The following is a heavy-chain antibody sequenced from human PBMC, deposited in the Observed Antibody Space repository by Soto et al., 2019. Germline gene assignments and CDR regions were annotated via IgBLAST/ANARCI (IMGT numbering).Heavy chain of an antibody. CDR2: IYHSGST. V-gene: IGHV4-30-2*01. J-gene: IGHJ6*02. Sequence: QLQLQESGSGLVKPSQTLSLTCAVSGGSISSGGYSWSWIRQPPGKGLEWIGYIYHSGSTYYNPSLKSRVTISVARSKNQFSRKLLSVTGEDRGVYYWARVPDVWGQGATVTVSS. CDR3: ARVPDV. CDR1: GGSISSGGYS.